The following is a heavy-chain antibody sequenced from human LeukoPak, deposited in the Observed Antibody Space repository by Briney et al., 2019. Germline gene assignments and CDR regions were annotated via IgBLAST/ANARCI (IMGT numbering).Heavy chain of an antibody. V-gene: IGHV4-39*01. CDR1: GGPVNSSGYY. CDR3: VRHRCRRFDP. D-gene: IGHD2-2*01. Sequence: SETLSLTCTVSGGPVNSSGYYWGWIRQPPGKGLEWIGSVYFTGSSYYSPSLKSRITLSVDTSKNQFSLRLSSVTAADTAVYFCVRHRCRRFDPWGQGILVTVSS. J-gene: IGHJ5*01. CDR2: VYFTGSS.